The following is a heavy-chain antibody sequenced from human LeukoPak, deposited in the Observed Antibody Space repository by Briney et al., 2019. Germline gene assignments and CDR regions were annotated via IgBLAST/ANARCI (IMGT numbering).Heavy chain of an antibody. V-gene: IGHV4-31*03. J-gene: IGHJ6*02. CDR2: IYYSGNT. Sequence: SETLSLTCTVSGGSISSGGYYWSWIRQHPGKGLEWIGYIYYSGNTYYNPSLKSRVTISVDTSKNQFSLKLSSVTAADTAVYYCASLSLIAAAHYYYGMDVWGQGTTVTVSS. CDR3: ASLSLIAAAHYYYGMDV. D-gene: IGHD6-13*01. CDR1: GGSISSGGYY.